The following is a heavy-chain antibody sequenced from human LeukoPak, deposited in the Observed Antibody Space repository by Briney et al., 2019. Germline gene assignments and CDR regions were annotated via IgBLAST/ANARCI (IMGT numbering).Heavy chain of an antibody. CDR1: GFTFSSYV. D-gene: IGHD6-19*01. J-gene: IGHJ4*02. CDR2: ISYDGSNE. CDR3: AKGSLRSIAVAGTPPPHFDY. V-gene: IGHV3-30*04. Sequence: GGSLRLSCAASGFTFSSYVMHWVRQAPGKGLEWVAIISYDGSNEYYADSVKGRFTISRDNSKNTLYLQMNSLRAEDTAVYYCAKGSLRSIAVAGTPPPHFDYWGQGTLVTVSS.